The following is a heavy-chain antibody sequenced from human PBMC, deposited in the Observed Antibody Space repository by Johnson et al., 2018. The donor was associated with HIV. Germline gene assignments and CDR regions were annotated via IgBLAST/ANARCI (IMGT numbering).Heavy chain of an antibody. D-gene: IGHD6-19*01. V-gene: IGHV3-53*02. J-gene: IGHJ3*02. CDR2: IYSGGST. Sequence: VQLVETGGGLIQPGGSLRLSCAASGFTVSSNYMSWVRQAPGKGLEWVSVIYSGGSTYYADSVKGRVTISRDNSKNTLYLQMNRLRAEDTAVYYCARISGWYSPAFDIWGQGTMVTVSS. CDR3: ARISGWYSPAFDI. CDR1: GFTVSSNY.